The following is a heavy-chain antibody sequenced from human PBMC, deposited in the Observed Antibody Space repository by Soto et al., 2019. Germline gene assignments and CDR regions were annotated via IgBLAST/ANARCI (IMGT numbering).Heavy chain of an antibody. D-gene: IGHD6-13*01. CDR2: MYYGGTT. CDR3: AREAAGFDL. CDR1: GFTVSSDH. J-gene: IGHJ3*01. Sequence: EMQLVETGGGLIQPGGSLRLSCAASGFTVSSDHMSWVRQAPGKGLEWISVMYYGGTTYYADSVQGRFTISRDSSTNTLYLQMTDLRADDKAVYYCAREAAGFDLWGQGTIVTVSS. V-gene: IGHV3-53*02.